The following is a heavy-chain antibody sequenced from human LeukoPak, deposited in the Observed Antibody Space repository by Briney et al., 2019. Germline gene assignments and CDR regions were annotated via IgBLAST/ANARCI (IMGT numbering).Heavy chain of an antibody. J-gene: IGHJ6*02. CDR1: GGSFSGYY. CDR2: INHSGST. D-gene: IGHD1-7*01. CDR3: ARSFAGTTILKLYYYGMDV. Sequence: PSETLSLTCAVYGGSFSGYYWSWIRQPPAKGLEWIGEINHSGSTNYNPSLKSRVTISVGTSKNQFSLKLSSVTAADTAVYYCARSFAGTTILKLYYYGMDVWGQGTTVTVSS. V-gene: IGHV4-34*01.